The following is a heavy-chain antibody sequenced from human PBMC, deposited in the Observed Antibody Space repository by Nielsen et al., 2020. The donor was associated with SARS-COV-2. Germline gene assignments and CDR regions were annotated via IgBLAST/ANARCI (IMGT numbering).Heavy chain of an antibody. V-gene: IGHV3-7*03. CDR2: IKQDGSEK. Sequence: GGSLRLSCAASGFTFSSYWMSWVRQAPGKGLEWVANIKQDGSEKYYVDSVKGRFTISRDNAKNSLYLQMNSLRAEDTAVYYCASGDIVVVPASYYFDYWGQGTLVTVSS. D-gene: IGHD2-2*01. J-gene: IGHJ4*02. CDR3: ASGDIVVVPASYYFDY. CDR1: GFTFSSYW.